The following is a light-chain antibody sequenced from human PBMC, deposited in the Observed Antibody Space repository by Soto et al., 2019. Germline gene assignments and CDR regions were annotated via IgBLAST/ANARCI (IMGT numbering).Light chain of an antibody. Sequence: QSALTQPASVSGSPGQSIAISCTGTSSDVGAYNYVSWYQQYPGKAPKLVIFDVSYRPSGVSNRFSGSKSGNTASLTITGLQAEDEADYYCKSFTTSDTYVFGTGTKVPVL. CDR2: DVS. CDR3: KSFTTSDTYV. CDR1: SSDVGAYNY. V-gene: IGLV2-14*01. J-gene: IGLJ1*01.